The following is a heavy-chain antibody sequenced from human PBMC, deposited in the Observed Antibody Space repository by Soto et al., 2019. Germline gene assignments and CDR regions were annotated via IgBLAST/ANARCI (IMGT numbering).Heavy chain of an antibody. J-gene: IGHJ5*02. CDR1: GGSIRGYY. V-gene: IGHV4-59*01. Sequence: SETLSLTCTVSGGSIRGYYWTWIRQSPGRGLEWLGFISDSGKTDSDASLKGRLAIPLDTSRSQLSLSLTSVTAADTAVYYCARDMHAGFTHYFDPWGQGTLVTVSS. CDR2: ISDSGKT. CDR3: ARDMHAGFTHYFDP. D-gene: IGHD1-26*01.